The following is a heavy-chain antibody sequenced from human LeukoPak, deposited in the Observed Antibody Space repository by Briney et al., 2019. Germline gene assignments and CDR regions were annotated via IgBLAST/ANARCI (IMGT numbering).Heavy chain of an antibody. V-gene: IGHV3-30-3*01. D-gene: IGHD5-18*01. CDR1: GVTFSSYP. CDR2: ISYDGSNK. CDR3: ARGTTGYQTYYYYGMDV. Sequence: GGSLRLSCAASGVTFSSYPMHWVRQAPGKGLDWVAVISYDGSNKYYADSVKGRFTISRDNSKNTLYLQMNNLRAEDTAVYYCARGTTGYQTYYYYGMDVWGQGTTVTVSS. J-gene: IGHJ6*02.